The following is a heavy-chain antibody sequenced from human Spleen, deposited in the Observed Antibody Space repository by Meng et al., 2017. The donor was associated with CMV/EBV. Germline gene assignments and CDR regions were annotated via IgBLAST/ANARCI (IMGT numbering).Heavy chain of an antibody. CDR2: IHPNSGGT. CDR3: ARNYYGSGGHNYLNWFDP. D-gene: IGHD3-10*01. J-gene: IGHJ5*02. Sequence: ASVKVSCKASGGTFSSFTINWVRQAPGQGLEWMGWIHPNSGGTNYAQKFQGRVTMTSDTSINTAYMELSSLRSDDTAVYYCARNYYGSGGHNYLNWFDPWGQGTLVTVSS. CDR1: GGTFSSFT. V-gene: IGHV1-2*02.